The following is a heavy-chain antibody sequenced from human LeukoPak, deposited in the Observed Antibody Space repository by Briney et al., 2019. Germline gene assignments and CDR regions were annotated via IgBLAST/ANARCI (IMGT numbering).Heavy chain of an antibody. CDR3: ARGQKNTPFDY. D-gene: IGHD2/OR15-2a*01. Sequence: KPSETLSLTCTVSGGSISSSSYYWGWIRQPPGKGLEWIGNIYYSESTYYNPSLKSRVTISVDTSKNQFSLKLSSVTAADTAVYYCARGQKNTPFDYWGQGTLVTVSS. CDR1: GGSISSSSYY. CDR2: IYYSEST. J-gene: IGHJ4*02. V-gene: IGHV4-39*07.